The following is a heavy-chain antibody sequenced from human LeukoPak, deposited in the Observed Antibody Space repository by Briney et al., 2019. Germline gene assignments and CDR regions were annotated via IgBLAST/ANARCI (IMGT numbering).Heavy chain of an antibody. D-gene: IGHD4-17*01. CDR2: IDAYNGKT. CDR1: GFTFTSYG. J-gene: IGHJ4*02. CDR3: TRDPDGDYDFDY. V-gene: IGHV1-18*01. Sequence: GASVKVSCKAAGFTFTSYGISWVRQAPGQGLDWMGWIDAYNGKTNYAKNFQGRITVTRDTSTKMAYMELRSLRSDDTAVYYCTRDPDGDYDFDYWGQGTLVTVSS.